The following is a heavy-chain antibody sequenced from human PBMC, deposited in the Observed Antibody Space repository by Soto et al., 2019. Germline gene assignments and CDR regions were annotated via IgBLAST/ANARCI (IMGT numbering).Heavy chain of an antibody. D-gene: IGHD6-13*01. CDR1: GGPISSSY. V-gene: IGHV4-59*08. CDR3: ARLEAAAFDY. Sequence: SETLSLTCTVSGGPISSSYWSWIRQPPGKGLEWIAYLYYSGGTNYNPSLKSRALISLDTPNNQFSLKLNSVTAADTALYYCARLEAAAFDYWGQGVLVTVS. CDR2: LYYSGGT. J-gene: IGHJ4*02.